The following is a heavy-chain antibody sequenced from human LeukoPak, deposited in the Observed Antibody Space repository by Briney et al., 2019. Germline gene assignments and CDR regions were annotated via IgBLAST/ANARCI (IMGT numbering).Heavy chain of an antibody. Sequence: GASVKVSCKASGYTFTGYYMHWVRQAPGQGLEWMGWINPNSGGTNYAQKFQGRVTMTRDTSISTAYMELSRLRSDDTAVYYCARDQDPAGMEIWFDPWGQGTLVTVSS. CDR1: GYTFTGYY. J-gene: IGHJ5*02. D-gene: IGHD2-2*01. CDR2: INPNSGGT. V-gene: IGHV1-2*02. CDR3: ARDQDPAGMEIWFDP.